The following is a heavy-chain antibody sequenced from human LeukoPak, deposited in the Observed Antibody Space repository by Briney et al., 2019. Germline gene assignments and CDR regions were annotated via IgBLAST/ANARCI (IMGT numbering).Heavy chain of an antibody. Sequence: GGSLRLSCAASGFTVSSDYMTWVRQVPGKGLEWVSIIYSADTTYYADSVRGRFTISRDNSKNTLYLKMNSLRAEDSAVYYCAREDRWMGGFDYWGQGTLVTVSS. CDR1: GFTVSSDY. CDR3: AREDRWMGGFDY. D-gene: IGHD2-15*01. J-gene: IGHJ4*02. CDR2: IYSADTT. V-gene: IGHV3-66*01.